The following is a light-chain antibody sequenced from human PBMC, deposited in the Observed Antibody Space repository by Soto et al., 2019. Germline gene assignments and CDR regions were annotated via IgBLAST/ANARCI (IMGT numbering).Light chain of an antibody. V-gene: IGKV3-20*01. CDR1: QSVSSSY. J-gene: IGKJ1*01. CDR3: QHYGRSPS. Sequence: EIVWTRSPGTLSLSQVEIVSLSFMASQSVSSSYLAWYQQKPGQAPRLLIYDASNRATGIPARFSGSGSGTDFTLPINKVETEDSAVYYCQHYGRSPSFGRGTKVDIK. CDR2: DAS.